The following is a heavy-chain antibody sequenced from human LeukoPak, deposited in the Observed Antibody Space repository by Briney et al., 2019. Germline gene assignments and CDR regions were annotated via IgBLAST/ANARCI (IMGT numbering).Heavy chain of an antibody. CDR3: ATGVSRYYDSSGYRGDY. D-gene: IGHD3-22*01. Sequence: ASVKVSCKVSGYTLTELSMHWVRQAPGKGLEWMGGFDPEDGETIYAQKFQGRVTMTEDTSTDTAYMELSSLRSEGTAVYYCATGVSRYYDSSGYRGDYWGQGTLVTVSS. V-gene: IGHV1-24*01. J-gene: IGHJ4*02. CDR1: GYTLTELS. CDR2: FDPEDGET.